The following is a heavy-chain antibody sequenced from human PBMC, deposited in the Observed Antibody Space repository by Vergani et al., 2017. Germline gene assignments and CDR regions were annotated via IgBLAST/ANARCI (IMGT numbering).Heavy chain of an antibody. CDR1: GGSVSSGSYY. D-gene: IGHD3-16*02. J-gene: IGHJ5*02. CDR2: IYYSGST. Sequence: QVQLQQWGAGLLKPSETLSLTCTVSGGSVSSGSYYWSWIRQPPGKGLEWIGYIYYSGSTNYNPSLKSRVTISVDTSKNQFSLKLSSVTAADTAVYYCARTGLYRRWFDPWGQGTLVTVSS. V-gene: IGHV4-61*01. CDR3: ARTGLYRRWFDP.